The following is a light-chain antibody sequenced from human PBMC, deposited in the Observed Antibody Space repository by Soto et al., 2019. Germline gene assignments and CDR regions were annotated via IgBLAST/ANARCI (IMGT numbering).Light chain of an antibody. V-gene: IGLV2-11*01. J-gene: IGLJ1*01. CDR3: CSYAGTYTYV. Sequence: QSALTQPRSVSAAPGQSVAISCTGTRSDVGGYAYVSWYQQHPGKAPKLMIYDVNKRPSGVPDRFSGSKSGNTASLTISGLQAEDEADYYCCSYAGTYTYVFGTGTKVTVL. CDR2: DVN. CDR1: RSDVGGYAY.